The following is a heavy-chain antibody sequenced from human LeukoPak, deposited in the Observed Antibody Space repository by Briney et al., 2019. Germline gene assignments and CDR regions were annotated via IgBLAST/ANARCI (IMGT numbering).Heavy chain of an antibody. J-gene: IGHJ4*02. D-gene: IGHD3-22*01. CDR1: GFTFDDYA. V-gene: IGHV3-43D*03. CDR2: ISWDGGST. Sequence: SGGSLRLTCAASGFTFDDYAMHWVRQVPGKGLEWVSLISWDGGSTYYGDSVKGRFTICRDNSKNTLYLQMNSLRAEDTAVYYCAKAVNYYDSTRGCDYWGQGTLVTVSS. CDR3: AKAVNYYDSTRGCDY.